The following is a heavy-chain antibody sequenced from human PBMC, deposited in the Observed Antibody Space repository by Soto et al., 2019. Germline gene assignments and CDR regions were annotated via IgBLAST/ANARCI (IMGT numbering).Heavy chain of an antibody. D-gene: IGHD3-16*01. CDR1: GYTFTGYY. J-gene: IGHJ4*02. Sequence: QVQLVQSGADVKEPGASVKVSCKASGYTFTGYYVHWLRQAPGQGLEWMGWINPNSGGTNFAQKFQAGVTLTRDTSISTAYMELNLLKSDDTAVYYCAREGGVGAAAYFDWWGQGTQVIVSS. CDR2: INPNSGGT. CDR3: AREGGVGAAAYFDW. V-gene: IGHV1-2*02.